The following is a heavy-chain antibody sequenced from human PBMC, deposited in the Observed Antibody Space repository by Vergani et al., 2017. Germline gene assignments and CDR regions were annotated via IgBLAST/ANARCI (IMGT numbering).Heavy chain of an antibody. Sequence: EVQLVESGGGLVQPGGSLRLSCAASGFTFSSYWMSWVRQAPGKGLEWVANIKQDGSEKYHVDSVKGRFTISRDNAKNSLYLQLNSLRAEDTAVYYCARVSGSYSSYYYYYYYMDVWGKGTTVTVSS. V-gene: IGHV3-7*01. J-gene: IGHJ6*03. D-gene: IGHD1-26*01. CDR2: IKQDGSEK. CDR1: GFTFSSYW. CDR3: ARVSGSYSSYYYYYYYMDV.